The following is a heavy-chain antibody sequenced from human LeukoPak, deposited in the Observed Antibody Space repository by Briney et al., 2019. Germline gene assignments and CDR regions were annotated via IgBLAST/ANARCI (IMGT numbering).Heavy chain of an antibody. J-gene: IGHJ4*02. V-gene: IGHV3-21*06. Sequence: GGSLRLSCTASGFTFSSYSMNWVRQAPGKGLEWVSSISTSSSYIYYADSVKGRFTISRDNAKNSLFLQMNSLRVEDTAVYYCARDYTGTFDYWGQGTLVTVSS. D-gene: IGHD2-8*02. CDR3: ARDYTGTFDY. CDR1: GFTFSSYS. CDR2: ISTSSSYI.